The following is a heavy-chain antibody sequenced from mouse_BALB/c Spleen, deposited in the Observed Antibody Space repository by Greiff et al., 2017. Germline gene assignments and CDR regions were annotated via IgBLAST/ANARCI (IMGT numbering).Heavy chain of an antibody. Sequence: LQESGAELVRPGASVTLSCKASGYTFTDYEMHWVKQTPVHGLEWIGAIDPETGGTAYNQKFKGKATLTADKSSSTAYMELRSLTSEDSAVYYCTRSFFAYWGQGTLVTVSA. CDR3: TRSFFAY. CDR2: IDPETGGT. CDR1: GYTFTDYE. J-gene: IGHJ3*01. V-gene: IGHV1-15*01.